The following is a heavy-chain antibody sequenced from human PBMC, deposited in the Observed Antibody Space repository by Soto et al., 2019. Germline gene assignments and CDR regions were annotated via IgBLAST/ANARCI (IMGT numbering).Heavy chain of an antibody. D-gene: IGHD2-8*01. Sequence: GASVKVSCKASGYTFTSYGISWVRRAPGQGLEWMGWISAYNGNTNYAQKLQGRVTMTTDTSTGTAYMELRSLRSDDTAVYYCARVGGVRRGYAFEIWGQGTMVTVSS. V-gene: IGHV1-18*01. CDR2: ISAYNGNT. CDR3: ARVGGVRRGYAFEI. J-gene: IGHJ3*02. CDR1: GYTFTSYG.